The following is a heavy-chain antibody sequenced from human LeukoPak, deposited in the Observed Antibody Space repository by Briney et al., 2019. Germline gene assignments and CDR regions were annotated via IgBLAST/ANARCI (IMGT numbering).Heavy chain of an antibody. D-gene: IGHD2-2*01. Sequence: ASVKVSCKASGYTFTGYYMHWVRQAPGQGLEWMGWFNPNSGGTNYAQKFQGRVTMTRDTSISTAYMELSRLRSDDTAVYYCARGTRGWYQLRWFDPWGQGTLVTVSS. CDR2: FNPNSGGT. CDR1: GYTFTGYY. CDR3: ARGTRGWYQLRWFDP. J-gene: IGHJ5*02. V-gene: IGHV1-2*02.